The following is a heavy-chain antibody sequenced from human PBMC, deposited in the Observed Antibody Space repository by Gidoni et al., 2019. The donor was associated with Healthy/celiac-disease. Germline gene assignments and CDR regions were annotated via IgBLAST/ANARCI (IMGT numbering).Heavy chain of an antibody. V-gene: IGHV3-15*01. D-gene: IGHD6-13*01. CDR1: GFTFSNAW. Sequence: EVQLVESGGGLVKPGGSLRLSCAASGFTFSNAWMSWVRQAPGKGLGWVGRIKSKTDGGTTDYAAPVKGRFTISRDDSKNTLYLQMNSLKTEDTAVYYCTTSLSWYSSSWYFDYWGQGTLVTVSS. CDR3: TTSLSWYSSSWYFDY. J-gene: IGHJ4*02. CDR2: IKSKTDGGTT.